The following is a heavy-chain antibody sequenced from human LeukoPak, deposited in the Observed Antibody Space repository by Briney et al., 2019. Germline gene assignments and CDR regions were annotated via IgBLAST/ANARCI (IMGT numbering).Heavy chain of an antibody. V-gene: IGHV3-7*01. D-gene: IGHD6-13*01. CDR3: VRDWSMWQQHNDY. CDR2: IKQDGSEK. CDR1: GFTFSSYW. Sequence: PGGPLRLSCAASGFTFSSYWMSWVRQAPGKGLEWVAIIKQDGSEKYYVDSVKGRFTISRDNAKNSLYLQMNSLRAEDTAVYYCVRDWSMWQQHNDYWGQGTLVTVSS. J-gene: IGHJ4*02.